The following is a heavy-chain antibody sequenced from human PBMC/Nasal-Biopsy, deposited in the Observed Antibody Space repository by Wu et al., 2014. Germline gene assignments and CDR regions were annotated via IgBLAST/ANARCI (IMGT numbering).Heavy chain of an antibody. CDR2: IKQDGSEQ. CDR1: GFTFSNHY. V-gene: IGHV3-7*01. D-gene: IGHD3-9*01. CDR3: AREAIHYDLLTGSYNDDASDI. J-gene: IGHJ3*02. Sequence: LRLSCAASGFTFSNHYMSWVRQAPGKGLEWVANIKQDGSEQFYVDSVKGRFTISRDNAKNSLFLQMNSLRVEDTAVYYCAREAIHYDLLTGSYNDDASDIWGHGTMVSVSS.